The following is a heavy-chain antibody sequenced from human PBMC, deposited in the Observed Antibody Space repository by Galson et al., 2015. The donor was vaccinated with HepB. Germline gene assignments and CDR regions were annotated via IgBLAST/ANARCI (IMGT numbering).Heavy chain of an antibody. J-gene: IGHJ5*02. V-gene: IGHV3-11*06. CDR1: GFTFSDYF. CDR3: ARDSVAGSTNWFDP. D-gene: IGHD6-19*01. Sequence: SLRLSCAASGFTFSDYFMSWVRKAPGKGLEWVSFISDDGSYKDYADSVRGRFTISRDNTKTSLYLQMISLRAEDTAVYYCARDSVAGSTNWFDPWGPGTLVTVSS. CDR2: ISDDGSYK.